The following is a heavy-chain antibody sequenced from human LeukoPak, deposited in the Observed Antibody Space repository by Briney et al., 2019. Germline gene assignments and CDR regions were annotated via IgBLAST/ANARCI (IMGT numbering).Heavy chain of an antibody. CDR2: IYYSGST. J-gene: IGHJ6*03. CDR3: ARGSRGSTSERHLRYYYYYYMDV. Sequence: SETLSLTCTVSGGSISSYYWSWIRQPPGKGLEWLGYIYYSGSTNYNPSLKSRVTISVDTSKNQFSLKLSSVTAADTAVYYCARGSRGSTSERHLRYYYYYYMDVWGKGTTVTVSS. V-gene: IGHV4-59*08. D-gene: IGHD2-2*01. CDR1: GGSISSYY.